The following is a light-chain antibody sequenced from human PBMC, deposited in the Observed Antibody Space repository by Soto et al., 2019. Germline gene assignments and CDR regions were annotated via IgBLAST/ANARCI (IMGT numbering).Light chain of an antibody. V-gene: IGKV3-15*01. Sequence: EEGMTQSPATLSEYPGERATLSCRASQSDSSNLALYQLKSGQAPRLLIYGASTRATGIPARFSGSGSGTEFTLTISSLQSEDFAVYYCQQYISWPRTFGQGTKV. J-gene: IGKJ1*01. CDR2: GAS. CDR1: QSDSSN. CDR3: QQYISWPRT.